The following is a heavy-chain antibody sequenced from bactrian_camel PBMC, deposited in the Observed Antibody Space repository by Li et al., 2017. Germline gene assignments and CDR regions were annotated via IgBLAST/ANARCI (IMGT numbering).Heavy chain of an antibody. CDR3: AASHQWCELRPTNYAY. CDR1: QVTFTSFC. Sequence: HVQLVESGGGSVQAGGSLRLSCATSQVTFTSFCMGWFRQAPGKEREGVAGIKSDGSAIYGDFVKGRFDISKDNAKNTLYLQMGDLAPEDTAMYYCAASHQWCELRPTNYAYWGQGTQVTVS. J-gene: IGHJ4*01. D-gene: IGHD1*01. V-gene: IGHV3S55*01. CDR2: IKSDGSA.